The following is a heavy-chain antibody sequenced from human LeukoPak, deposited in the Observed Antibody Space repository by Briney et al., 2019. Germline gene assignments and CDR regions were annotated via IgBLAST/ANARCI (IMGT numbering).Heavy chain of an antibody. J-gene: IGHJ4*02. CDR3: AKTVSGSHSYQGGDY. CDR1: GFSFSNYW. Sequence: PGGSLRLSCTASGFSFSNYWMHWVRQAPGKGLEWVSAISGSGGNTYYADSVKGRFTMSRDNSKNTLYLQMNSLRVEDTAVYFCAKTVSGSHSYQGGDYWGQGTLVTVST. D-gene: IGHD3-16*02. CDR2: ISGSGGNT. V-gene: IGHV3-23*01.